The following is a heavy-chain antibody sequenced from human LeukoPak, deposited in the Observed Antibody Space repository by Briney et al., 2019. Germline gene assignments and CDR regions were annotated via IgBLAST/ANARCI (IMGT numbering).Heavy chain of an antibody. CDR3: AKDMRRGIAVAGLDY. Sequence: SLRLSCAASGFTFDDYAMHWVRQAPGKGLGWVSGISWNSGSIGYADSVKGRFTISRDNAKDSLYLQMNSLRAEDTALYYCAKDMRRGIAVAGLDYWGQGTLVTVSS. D-gene: IGHD6-19*01. CDR2: ISWNSGSI. CDR1: GFTFDDYA. V-gene: IGHV3-9*01. J-gene: IGHJ4*02.